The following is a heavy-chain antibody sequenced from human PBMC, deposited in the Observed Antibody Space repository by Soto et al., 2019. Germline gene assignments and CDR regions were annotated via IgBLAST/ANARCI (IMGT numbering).Heavy chain of an antibody. CDR2: IYYSGST. D-gene: IGHD2-21*01. CDR1: GGSISSSSYY. V-gene: IGHV4-39*02. CDR3: AREHEFPRWFDP. Sequence: SETLSLTCTVSGGSISSSSYYWGWIRQPPGKGLEWIGSIYYSGSTYYNPSLKSRVTISVDTSKNQFSLKLSSVTAADTAVYYCAREHEFPRWFDPWGQGTLVTVSS. J-gene: IGHJ5*02.